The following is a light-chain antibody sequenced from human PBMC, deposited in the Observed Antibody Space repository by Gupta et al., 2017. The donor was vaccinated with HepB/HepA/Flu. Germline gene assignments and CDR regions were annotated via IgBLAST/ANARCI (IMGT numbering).Light chain of an antibody. J-gene: IGKJ3*01. Sequence: DIVMTQSPLFLPVTPGEPASMSCRSSQSLLDSNGYDNLDWYLQKPGQSPQLLIYLGSNRASGVPDRCSGSGSGTDFTLKISRVEADDVGVYYCMQALQTPLTFGPGTKVDI. V-gene: IGKV2-28*01. CDR3: MQALQTPLT. CDR2: LGS. CDR1: QSLLDSNGYDN.